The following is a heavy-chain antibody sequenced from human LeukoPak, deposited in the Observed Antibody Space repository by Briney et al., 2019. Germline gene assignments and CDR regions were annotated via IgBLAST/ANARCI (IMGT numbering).Heavy chain of an antibody. V-gene: IGHV3-73*01. CDR2: VRSKANNYAT. CDR1: GFTFSGSA. CDR3: SHYDSSAYYAFQP. J-gene: IGHJ1*01. Sequence: GGSLRLSCAASGFTFSGSAMHWVRQASGKGLEWVGRVRSKANNYATAYAASVKGRFTISRDDSKNTAYLQMDSLKTEDSAIYYCSHYDSSAYYAFQPWGQGTLVTVSS. D-gene: IGHD3-22*01.